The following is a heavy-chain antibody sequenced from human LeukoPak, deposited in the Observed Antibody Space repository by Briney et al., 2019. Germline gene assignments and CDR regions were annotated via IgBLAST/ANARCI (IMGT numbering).Heavy chain of an antibody. D-gene: IGHD3-16*02. Sequence: GGSLRLSCAASGFTFSSYWMSWVRQAPGKGLEWVANIKQDGSEKYYVDSVKGRFTISRDNAKNSLYLQMNSLRAEDTAVYYCAKDKRRLGELSLFDYWGQGTLVTVSS. J-gene: IGHJ4*02. CDR2: IKQDGSEK. V-gene: IGHV3-7*01. CDR3: AKDKRRLGELSLFDY. CDR1: GFTFSSYW.